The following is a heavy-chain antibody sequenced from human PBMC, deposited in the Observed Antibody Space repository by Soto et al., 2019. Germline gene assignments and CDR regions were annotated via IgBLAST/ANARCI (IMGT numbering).Heavy chain of an antibody. CDR3: ARVGSGSDYLSFYYYGKDF. J-gene: IGHJ6*02. Sequence: ASVKVSCKVSGYTFTSYGISWVRQAPGQGLEWMGWISAYNGNSNYAQKLLGRVIMTTDTSTSRDYMELRSQRYYESARYCFARVGSGSDYLSFYYYGKDFWGQGTTVTVSS. V-gene: IGHV1-18*04. D-gene: IGHD3-10*01. CDR1: GYTFTSYG. CDR2: ISAYNGNS.